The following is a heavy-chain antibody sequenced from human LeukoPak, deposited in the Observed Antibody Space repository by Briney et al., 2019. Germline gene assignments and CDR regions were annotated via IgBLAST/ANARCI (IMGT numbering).Heavy chain of an antibody. CDR2: INPSGGST. CDR1: GYTFTTCY. J-gene: IGHJ4*02. CDR3: ARSEGSSFDY. Sequence: ASVKVSSKASGYTFTTCYMHWVRQAPGQGLEWMGIINPSGGSTSYAQKFQGRVTMTRDTSTSTVYMELSSLRSEDTAVYYCARSEGSSFDYWGQGTLVTVSS. D-gene: IGHD6-13*01. V-gene: IGHV1-46*01.